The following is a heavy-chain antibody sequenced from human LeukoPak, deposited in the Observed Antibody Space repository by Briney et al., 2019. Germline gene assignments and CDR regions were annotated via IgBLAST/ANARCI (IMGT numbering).Heavy chain of an antibody. J-gene: IGHJ6*03. Sequence: ASVKVSCKASGYTFTGYYMHWVRQAPGQGLEWMGWINPNSGGTNYAQKFQGRVTMTRDTSISTAYMELSRLRSDDTAVYYCASCTVVPAAPNDYYYMDVWGKGTTVTVSS. D-gene: IGHD2-2*01. CDR3: ASCTVVPAAPNDYYYMDV. CDR1: GYTFTGYY. CDR2: INPNSGGT. V-gene: IGHV1-2*02.